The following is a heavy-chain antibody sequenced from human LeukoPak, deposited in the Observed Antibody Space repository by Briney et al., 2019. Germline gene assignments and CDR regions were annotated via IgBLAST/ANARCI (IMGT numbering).Heavy chain of an antibody. D-gene: IGHD1-26*01. CDR2: IRYDGSNK. CDR1: GFTFSSYG. Sequence: GGSLRLSCAASGFTFSSYGMHWVRQAPGKGLEWVAFIRYDGSNKYYADSVKGRFTISRDNSKNTLYLQMNSLRAEDTAVYYCAKDNWELRGPNFDYWGQGTLVTVSS. CDR3: AKDNWELRGPNFDY. J-gene: IGHJ4*02. V-gene: IGHV3-30*02.